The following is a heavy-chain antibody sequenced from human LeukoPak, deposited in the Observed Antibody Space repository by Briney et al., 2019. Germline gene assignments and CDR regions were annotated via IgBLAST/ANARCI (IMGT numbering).Heavy chain of an antibody. D-gene: IGHD3-10*01. CDR1: GYTFTAYW. J-gene: IGHJ5*02. Sequence: GESLKISCKGSGYTFTAYWTGWVRQMPGKGLEWMGIIYPGDSDSAYGPSFQGQVTISADKSIRTAYLQWSSLKTSDTAMYYCARRRGSGINWFDPWGQGTLVTVSS. CDR2: IYPGDSDS. V-gene: IGHV5-51*01. CDR3: ARRRGSGINWFDP.